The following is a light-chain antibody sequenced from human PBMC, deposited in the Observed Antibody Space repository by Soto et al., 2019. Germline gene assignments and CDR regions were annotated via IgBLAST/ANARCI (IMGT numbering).Light chain of an antibody. CDR3: QSYDSSLSGSYV. V-gene: IGLV1-40*01. J-gene: IGLJ1*01. Sequence: QSVLTQPPSVSGAPGQRVTISCTGSSSNIGAGYDVHWYQQLPGTAPKLLIYGNSNRPSGVPDRFSGSKSGTSASLAIPGLQAEDEADYYCQSYDSSLSGSYVFGPGTKVTVL. CDR2: GNS. CDR1: SSNIGAGYD.